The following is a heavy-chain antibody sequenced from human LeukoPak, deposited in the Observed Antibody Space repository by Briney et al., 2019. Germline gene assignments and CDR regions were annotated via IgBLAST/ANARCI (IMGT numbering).Heavy chain of an antibody. J-gene: IGHJ4*02. CDR3: AREHVYYDFWSGYKGGYYFDY. V-gene: IGHV4-4*07. Sequence: SETPSLTCTVSGGSISSYYWSWIRQPAGKGLEWIGRIYTSGSTNYNPSLKSRVTMSVDTSKNQFSLKLSSVTAADTAVYYCAREHVYYDFWSGYKGGYYFDYWGQGTLVTVSS. CDR1: GGSISSYY. D-gene: IGHD3-3*01. CDR2: IYTSGST.